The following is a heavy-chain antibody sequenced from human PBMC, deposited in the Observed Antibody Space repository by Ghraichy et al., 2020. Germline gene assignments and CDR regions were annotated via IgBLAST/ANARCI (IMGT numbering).Heavy chain of an antibody. Sequence: GSLRLSCAASGFTFSSYAMHWVRQAPGKGLEWVAVISYDGSNKYYADSVKGRFTISRDNSKNTLYLQMNSLRAEDTAVYYCARALYYDFWSGYSEYFQHWGQGTLVTVSS. J-gene: IGHJ1*01. D-gene: IGHD3-3*01. CDR2: ISYDGSNK. CDR1: GFTFSSYA. V-gene: IGHV3-30-3*01. CDR3: ARALYYDFWSGYSEYFQH.